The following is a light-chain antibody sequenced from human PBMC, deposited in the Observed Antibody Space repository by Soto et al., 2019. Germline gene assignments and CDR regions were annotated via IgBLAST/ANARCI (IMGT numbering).Light chain of an antibody. J-gene: IGKJ4*01. CDR3: QQRSDWPSA. Sequence: IVLTQCPDTLSLSPGETATLSCRASQSISDYLAWYQQKPGQAPRLLIYDASNRATGIPGRFSGRGSGTDFSLTISSLEAEDFAIYYCQQRSDWPSAFGGGTRVEIK. V-gene: IGKV3-11*01. CDR2: DAS. CDR1: QSISDY.